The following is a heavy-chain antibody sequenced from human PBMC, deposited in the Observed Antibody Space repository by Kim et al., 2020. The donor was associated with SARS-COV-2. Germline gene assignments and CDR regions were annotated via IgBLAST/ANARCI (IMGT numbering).Heavy chain of an antibody. CDR1: GITFTRFG. Sequence: GGSLRLSCTTSGITFTRFGMHWVRQAPGKVLEWVAYIWDDGSKKHFADSVQGRFSIARDNSKHAVYLEMRSLTFEDPSVYYCSTIVVVDVAVDLWGEGT. CDR2: IWDDGSKK. J-gene: IGHJ3*01. V-gene: IGHV3-33*03. CDR3: STIVVVDVAVDL. D-gene: IGHD1-26*01.